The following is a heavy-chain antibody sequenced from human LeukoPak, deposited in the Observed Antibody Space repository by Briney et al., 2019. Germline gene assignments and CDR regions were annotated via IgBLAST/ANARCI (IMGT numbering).Heavy chain of an antibody. CDR3: ARDGMVQGVYDAFDI. Sequence: ASVKVSCKASGYTFTGYYMHWVRQASGQGLECMGWINPNSGGTNYAQKFQGRVTMTRDTSISTAYMELSRLRSDDTAVYYCARDGMVQGVYDAFDIWGQGTMVTVSS. D-gene: IGHD3-10*01. V-gene: IGHV1-2*02. J-gene: IGHJ3*02. CDR2: INPNSGGT. CDR1: GYTFTGYY.